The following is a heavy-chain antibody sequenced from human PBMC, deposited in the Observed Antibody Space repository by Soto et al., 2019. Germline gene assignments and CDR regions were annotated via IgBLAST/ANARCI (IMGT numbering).Heavy chain of an antibody. Sequence: GSLRLSCAASGFTFSSYGMHWVRQAPGKGLEWVAVIWYDGSNKYYADSVKGRFTISRDNSKNTLFLQMTSLRADDTAVYYCAKGGYTFAYEWGQGALVTVSS. CDR3: AKGGYTFAYE. J-gene: IGHJ4*02. V-gene: IGHV3-33*06. CDR1: GFTFSSYG. D-gene: IGHD5-18*01. CDR2: IWYDGSNK.